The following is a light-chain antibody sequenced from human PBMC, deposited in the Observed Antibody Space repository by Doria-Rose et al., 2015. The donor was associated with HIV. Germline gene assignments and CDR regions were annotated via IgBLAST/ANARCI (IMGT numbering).Light chain of an antibody. V-gene: IGKV3-20*01. Sequence: EIVLTQSSGTLSLSPGEGATLSCWASQSFSSTYLAWYQQKPGQAPSLLIYDGSTRATGIPDRFSASGSGTDFTLTTNRQEPEDFALYYCHQYGTSWTFGQGTKVEI. J-gene: IGKJ1*01. CDR3: HQYGTSWT. CDR1: QSFSSTY. CDR2: DGS.